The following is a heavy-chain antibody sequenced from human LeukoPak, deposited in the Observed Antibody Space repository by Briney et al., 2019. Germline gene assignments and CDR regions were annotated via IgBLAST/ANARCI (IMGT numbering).Heavy chain of an antibody. CDR3: ARSGSSGWYSASWFDP. J-gene: IGHJ5*02. CDR1: GGSISSSSYY. D-gene: IGHD6-19*01. V-gene: IGHV4-39*07. CDR2: IYYSGST. Sequence: SETLSLTCTVSGGSISSSSYYWGWIRQPPGKGLEWIGSIYYSGSTYYNPSLKSRVTISVDTSKNQFSLKLSSVTAADTAVYYCARSGSSGWYSASWFDPWGQGTLVTVSS.